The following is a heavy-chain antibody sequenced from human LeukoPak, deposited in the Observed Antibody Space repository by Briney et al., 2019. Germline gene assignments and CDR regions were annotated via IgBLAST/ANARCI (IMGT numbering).Heavy chain of an antibody. CDR2: IIPILGIA. J-gene: IGHJ4*02. Sequence: SVKVSCKASGGTFSSYAISWVRQAPGQGLEWMGRIIPILGIANYAQEFQGRVTITADKSTSTAYMELSSLRSEDTAVYYCARDEAGYCSGGSCYYFDYWGQGTLVTVSS. D-gene: IGHD2-15*01. CDR1: GGTFSSYA. V-gene: IGHV1-69*04. CDR3: ARDEAGYCSGGSCYYFDY.